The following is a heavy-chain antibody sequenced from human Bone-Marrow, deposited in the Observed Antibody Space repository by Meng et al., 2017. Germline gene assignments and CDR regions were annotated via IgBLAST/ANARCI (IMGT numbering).Heavy chain of an antibody. CDR1: GFTFSSYS. J-gene: IGHJ4*02. V-gene: IGHV3-21*01. CDR2: ISSSSSYI. Sequence: GESLKISCAASGFTFSSYSMNWVRQAPGKGLEWVSSISSSSSYIYYADSVKGRFTISRDNAKNSLYLQMNSLRAEDTAVYYCARDPLAYCGGDCYFGRGYFDYWGQGTLVTASS. CDR3: ARDPLAYCGGDCYFGRGYFDY. D-gene: IGHD2-21*02.